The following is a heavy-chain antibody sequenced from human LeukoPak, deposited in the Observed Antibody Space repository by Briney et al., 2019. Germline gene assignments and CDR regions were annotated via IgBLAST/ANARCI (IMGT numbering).Heavy chain of an antibody. CDR1: GYTFTGYY. CDR3: ARDQAYCGGDCYYYYYGMDV. CDR2: INPSSGGT. V-gene: IGHV1-2*02. J-gene: IGHJ6*02. Sequence: ASVKVSCKASGYTFTGYYMHWVRQAPGQGLEWMGWINPSSGGTNYAQKFQGRVTMTRDTSISTAYMELSRLRSDDTAVYYCARDQAYCGGDCYYYYYGMDVWGQGTTVTVSS. D-gene: IGHD2-21*02.